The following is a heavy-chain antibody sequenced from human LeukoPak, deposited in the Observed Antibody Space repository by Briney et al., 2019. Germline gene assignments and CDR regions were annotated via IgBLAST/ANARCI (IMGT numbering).Heavy chain of an antibody. CDR3: ARQCGYSYGFSSFWFDP. V-gene: IGHV5-51*01. CDR1: GYSFSSYW. J-gene: IGHJ5*02. CDR2: IYPGDSDT. Sequence: GESLKFSCKGSGYSFSSYWIGWVRQMPGKGLEWMGIIYPGDSDTRYSPSFQGQVTISADKSISTAYLQWSSLQASDTAMYYCARQCGYSYGFSSFWFDPWGQGTLVTVSS. D-gene: IGHD5-18*01.